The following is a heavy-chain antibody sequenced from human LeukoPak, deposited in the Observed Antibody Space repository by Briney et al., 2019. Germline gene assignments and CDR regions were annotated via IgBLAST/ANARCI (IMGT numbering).Heavy chain of an antibody. Sequence: SETLSPTCTVSGGAISSYSWTWLRQPPGKGLEWIGYIYDSGSTNYNPSLKSRVTISVDMSKNQFSLKLSSVTAADTAVYYCARGYNYMFYWGQGTLVTVSS. J-gene: IGHJ4*02. CDR2: IYDSGST. CDR1: GGAISSYS. V-gene: IGHV4-59*01. CDR3: ARGYNYMFY. D-gene: IGHD5-12*01.